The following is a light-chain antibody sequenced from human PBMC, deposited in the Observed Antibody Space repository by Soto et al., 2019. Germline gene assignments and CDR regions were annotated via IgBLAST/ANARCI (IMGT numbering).Light chain of an antibody. CDR2: AAS. CDR3: LQHNSHPFT. V-gene: IGKV1-17*01. CDR1: QGIRND. Sequence: DIQMTQSPSSLSASVGDRVTITCRASQGIRNDLTWYQQKLGKAPKRLITAASSLQSGVPSRFSGSGSGTEFTLTISGLQPEDLATYYCLQHNSHPFTFGGGTKVE. J-gene: IGKJ4*01.